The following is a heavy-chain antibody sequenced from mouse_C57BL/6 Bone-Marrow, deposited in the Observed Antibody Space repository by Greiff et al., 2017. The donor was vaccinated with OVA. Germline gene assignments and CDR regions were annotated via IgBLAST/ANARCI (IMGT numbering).Heavy chain of an antibody. CDR3: VKGLLPYAMDD. CDR1: GFSFNTYA. Sequence: EVKLVESGGGLVQPKGSLKLSCAASGFSFNTYAMNWVRQAPGKGLEWVARIRSKSNNYATYYADSVKDRFTISRDDSESMLYLQMNNLKTEDTAMYYCVKGLLPYAMDDWGQGTSVTVSS. CDR2: IRSKSNNYAT. D-gene: IGHD2-3*01. J-gene: IGHJ4*01. V-gene: IGHV10-1*01.